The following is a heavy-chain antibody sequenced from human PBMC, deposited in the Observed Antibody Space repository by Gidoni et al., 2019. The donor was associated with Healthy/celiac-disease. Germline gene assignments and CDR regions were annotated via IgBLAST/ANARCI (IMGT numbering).Heavy chain of an antibody. V-gene: IGHV3-21*01. D-gene: IGHD6-13*01. CDR2: ISSSSSYI. CDR1: GFTFSSYS. CDR3: ARDIAAAGIYSDGMDV. Sequence: EVQLVESGGGLVKPGGSLRLSCAASGFTFSSYSMNWVRQAPGKGLEWVSSISSSSSYIYYADSVKGRFTISRDNAKNSLYLQMNSLRAEDTAVYYCARDIAAAGIYSDGMDVWGQGTTVTVSS. J-gene: IGHJ6*02.